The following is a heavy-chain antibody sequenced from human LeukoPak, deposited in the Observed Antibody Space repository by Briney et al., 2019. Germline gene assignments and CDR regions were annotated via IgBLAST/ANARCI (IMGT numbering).Heavy chain of an antibody. CDR1: GYTFTSYG. V-gene: IGHV1-18*01. J-gene: IGHJ4*02. CDR2: ISAYNGNT. Sequence: ASVKVSCKASGYTFTSYGISWVRQARGQGLEWMGWISAYNGNTNYAQKLQCRVTMTTDTSTSTAYMELRSLRSDDTAVYYCARDIGFDYDTSVDYWGQGTLVTVSS. D-gene: IGHD3-22*01. CDR3: ARDIGFDYDTSVDY.